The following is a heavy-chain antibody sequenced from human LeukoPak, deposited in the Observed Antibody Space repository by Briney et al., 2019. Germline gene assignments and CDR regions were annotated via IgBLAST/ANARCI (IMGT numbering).Heavy chain of an antibody. V-gene: IGHV1-18*04. CDR1: GYTFTSYG. CDR3: ARDTSRLPGYYYYYGMDV. CDR2: ISAYNGNT. D-gene: IGHD1-14*01. Sequence: GASVKVSCKASGYTFTSYGISWVRQAPGQGLEWMGWISAYNGNTNYAQKLQGRVTMTTDTSTSTAYMELRSLSSDDTAVYYCARDTSRLPGYYYYYGMDVWGQGTTVTVSS. J-gene: IGHJ6*02.